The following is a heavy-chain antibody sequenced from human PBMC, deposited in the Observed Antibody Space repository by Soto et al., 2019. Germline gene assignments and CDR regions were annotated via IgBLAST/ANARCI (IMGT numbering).Heavy chain of an antibody. J-gene: IGHJ4*02. CDR2: VYYSGST. CDR1: GGSISRYY. V-gene: IGHV4-59*01. CDR3: AGAGKDFWSGYRAIDH. D-gene: IGHD3-3*01. Sequence: TSETLSLTCTVSGGSISRYYWSWIRQPPGKGLEWIGYVYYSGSTNYNPSLKSRGTISVDTSKNQFSLKLSAVTAADTAVYYCAGAGKDFWSGYRAIDHWGQGILVTVSS.